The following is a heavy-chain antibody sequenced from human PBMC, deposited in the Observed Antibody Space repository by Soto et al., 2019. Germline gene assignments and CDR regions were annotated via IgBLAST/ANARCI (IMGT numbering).Heavy chain of an antibody. CDR1: GFTFSKNW. J-gene: IGHJ4*02. CDR2: INSDGNST. V-gene: IGHV3-74*01. D-gene: IGHD3-22*01. Sequence: HPGGFLRLSCVTSGFTFSKNWMHWVRQAPGKGLVWVSRINSDGNSTSYADSVKGRLAISRDNAKNTLYLQMNSLRAEDTALYYCAKLGVTTPFDYWGQGTLVTVSS. CDR3: AKLGVTTPFDY.